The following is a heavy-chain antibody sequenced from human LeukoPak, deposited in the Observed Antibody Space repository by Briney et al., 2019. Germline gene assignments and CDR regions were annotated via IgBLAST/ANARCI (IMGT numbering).Heavy chain of an antibody. CDR3: ARGRPHGNDY. CDR1: GFTFSSHW. Sequence: PGGSLRLSCAASGFTFSSHWMNWVRQAPGKGLVWVSRIASDGSSTTYADSVKGRFSISRDNAKNTLYPQKNSLRVEDTAVYYCARGRPHGNDYWGQGTLVTVSS. V-gene: IGHV3-74*01. D-gene: IGHD4-23*01. J-gene: IGHJ4*02. CDR2: IASDGSST.